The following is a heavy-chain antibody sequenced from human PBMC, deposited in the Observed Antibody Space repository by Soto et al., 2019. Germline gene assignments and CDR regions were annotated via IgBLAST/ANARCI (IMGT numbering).Heavy chain of an antibody. Sequence: GGSLRLSCAASGFTFDDYTMHWVRQAPGRGLEWVSLISWDGGSTYYADSVKGRFTISRDNSKNSLYLQMNSLRTEDTALYYCAKDKGGAVAGTYYYGMDVWGQGTTVTVSS. J-gene: IGHJ6*02. V-gene: IGHV3-43*01. CDR3: AKDKGGAVAGTYYYGMDV. CDR2: ISWDGGST. D-gene: IGHD6-19*01. CDR1: GFTFDDYT.